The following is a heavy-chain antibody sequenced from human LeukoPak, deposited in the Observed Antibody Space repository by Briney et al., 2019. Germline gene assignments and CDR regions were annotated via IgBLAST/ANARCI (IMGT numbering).Heavy chain of an antibody. D-gene: IGHD3-10*01. CDR2: ISTSGATT. Sequence: SGESLRLSCATSGFTFKTYNMNWVRQAPRKGLDWVAYISTSGATTHYAASLRGRFTISRDNADASLHLQMDGLRDDDSGVYFCARDRGITMVRGVAQRGGFDKWGQGTLVAVAS. V-gene: IGHV3-48*02. CDR1: GFTFKTYN. J-gene: IGHJ4*02. CDR3: ARDRGITMVRGVAQRGGFDK.